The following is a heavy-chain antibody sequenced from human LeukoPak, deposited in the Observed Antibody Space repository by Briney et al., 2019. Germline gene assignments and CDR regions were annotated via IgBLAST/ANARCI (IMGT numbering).Heavy chain of an antibody. D-gene: IGHD1-26*01. CDR3: AKANTGSYGRYAFDI. Sequence: GGSLRLSCAASGFTFSSYAMHWVRQAPGKGLEWVAVISYDGSNKYYADSVKGRFTISRDNSKNTLYLQMNSLRAEDTAVYYCAKANTGSYGRYAFDIWGQGTQVTVSA. J-gene: IGHJ3*02. CDR1: GFTFSSYA. V-gene: IGHV3-30-3*01. CDR2: ISYDGSNK.